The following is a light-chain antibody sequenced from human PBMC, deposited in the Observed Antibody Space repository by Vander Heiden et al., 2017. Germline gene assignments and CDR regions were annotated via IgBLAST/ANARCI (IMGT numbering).Light chain of an antibody. CDR1: NSNIGKNF. CDR2: DNN. Sequence: QSALTPPPSAAPAPGQKVTISCSGTNSNIGKNFVSWYQQLPGTAPKLLIYDNNKRPSGIPDRFSASKSGASATLDITGLQTGDEADFYCGTWDSSLNAGVFGGGTRLTVL. J-gene: IGLJ3*02. V-gene: IGLV1-51*01. CDR3: GTWDSSLNAGV.